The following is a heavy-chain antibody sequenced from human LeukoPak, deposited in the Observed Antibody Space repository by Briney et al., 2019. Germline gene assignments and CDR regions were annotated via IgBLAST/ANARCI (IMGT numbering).Heavy chain of an antibody. V-gene: IGHV3-53*01. Sequence: GGSLRLSCAASGFTVSSNYMSWVRQAPGKGLEWVSILYACGSAYYADSVKGRFTISRDNSKNTLYLQMNSLRAEDTAVYYCARVIAAAGIDYFDYWGQGTLVTVSS. CDR2: LYACGSA. J-gene: IGHJ4*02. D-gene: IGHD6-13*01. CDR1: GFTVSSNY. CDR3: ARVIAAAGIDYFDY.